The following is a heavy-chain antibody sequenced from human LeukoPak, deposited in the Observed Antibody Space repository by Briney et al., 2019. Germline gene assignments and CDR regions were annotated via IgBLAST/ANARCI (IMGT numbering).Heavy chain of an antibody. CDR1: GFTFSSYW. V-gene: IGHV3-74*01. D-gene: IGHD6-25*01. Sequence: PGGSLRPSCAASGFTFSSYWMHWVRQAPGKGLVWVSRINTDGSTTNYADSVTGRFTISRDNAENTLYLQMNSLRAEDTAVYYCARGSPAAVWGQRAPVTASS. CDR3: ARGSPAAV. J-gene: IGHJ4*02. CDR2: INTDGSTT.